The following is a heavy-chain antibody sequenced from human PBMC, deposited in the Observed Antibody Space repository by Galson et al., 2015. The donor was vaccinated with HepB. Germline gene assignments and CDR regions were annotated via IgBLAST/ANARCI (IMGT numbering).Heavy chain of an antibody. Sequence: SVKVSCKASGYTFTSYGISWVRQAPGQGLEWMGWISAYNGNTDYAQKLQGRVTMTTDTSTSTAYMELRSLRSDDTAVYYCARDGPADSYDYYFDYWGQGTLVTVSS. V-gene: IGHV1-18*01. CDR2: ISAYNGNT. CDR1: GYTFTSYG. D-gene: IGHD5-18*01. CDR3: ARDGPADSYDYYFDY. J-gene: IGHJ4*02.